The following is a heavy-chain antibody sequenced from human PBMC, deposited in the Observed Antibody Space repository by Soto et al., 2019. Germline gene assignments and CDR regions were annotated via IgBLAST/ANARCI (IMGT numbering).Heavy chain of an antibody. D-gene: IGHD3-16*01. CDR1: GFTFSNYA. Sequence: EVQLLDSGGGLVHPGGSLRLSCAASGFTFSNYAMTWVRQGPGKGLEWVSGISGSGGRSYYADSVKGRFTISRDNSKSTLYLQMNSLRAEDPAVYYCAKAYFVWSSEQPYYFDYWGQGTLVTVSS. V-gene: IGHV3-23*01. CDR2: ISGSGGRS. CDR3: AKAYFVWSSEQPYYFDY. J-gene: IGHJ4*02.